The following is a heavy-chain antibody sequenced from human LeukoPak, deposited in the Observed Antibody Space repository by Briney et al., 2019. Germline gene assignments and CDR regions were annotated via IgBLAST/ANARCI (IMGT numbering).Heavy chain of an antibody. J-gene: IGHJ4*02. V-gene: IGHV3-23*01. CDR2: ISGSGSST. Sequence: PGGSLRLSCAASGFTFTTYAMSWVRQAPGKGLEWVSAISGSGSSTYYADSVKGRFTISRDNSKNTLCLQMNSLRAEDTAVYYCARGGTMYYGSGNFDYWGQGTLVTVSS. CDR3: ARGGTMYYGSGNFDY. CDR1: GFTFTTYA. D-gene: IGHD3-10*01.